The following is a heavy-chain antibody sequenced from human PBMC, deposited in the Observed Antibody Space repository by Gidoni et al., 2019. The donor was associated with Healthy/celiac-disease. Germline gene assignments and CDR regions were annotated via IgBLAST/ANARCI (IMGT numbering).Heavy chain of an antibody. J-gene: IGHJ5*02. V-gene: IGHV1-3*01. CDR2: INAGNGNT. CDR3: ARADLGYPPGWLVRGNWFDP. D-gene: IGHD6-19*01. CDR1: GYTFTSYA. Sequence: QVQLVQSGAEVKKPGASVKVSCKASGYTFTSYAMHWVRQAPGQRLAWMGWINAGNGNTKNSQKFQGRVTITRDTSASTAYMELSSLRSEDTAVYYCARADLGYPPGWLVRGNWFDPWGQGTLVTVSS.